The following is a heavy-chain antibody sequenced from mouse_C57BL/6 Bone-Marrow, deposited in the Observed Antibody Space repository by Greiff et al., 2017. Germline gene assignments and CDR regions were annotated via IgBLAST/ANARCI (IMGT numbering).Heavy chain of an antibody. Sequence: EVKLVESGGGLVKPGGSLKLSCAASGFTFSSYAMSWVRQTPEKRLEWVATISDGGSYTYYPDNVKGRFTISRDNAKNNLYLQMSHLKSEDTAMYYCARRVTGDYWGQGTSVTVSS. V-gene: IGHV5-4*03. CDR3: ARRVTGDY. CDR1: GFTFSSYA. CDR2: ISDGGSYT. D-gene: IGHD2-2*01. J-gene: IGHJ4*01.